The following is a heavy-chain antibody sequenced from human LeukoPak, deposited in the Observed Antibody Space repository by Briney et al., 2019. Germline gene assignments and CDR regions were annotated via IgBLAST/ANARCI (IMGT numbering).Heavy chain of an antibody. CDR1: GFTFSSYW. J-gene: IGHJ3*02. CDR2: INSDGSST. D-gene: IGHD1-26*01. CDR3: ARDGGSYYPDAFDI. Sequence: PGGSLRLSCAASGFTFSSYWMHWVRQAPGKGLVWVSRINSDGSSTSYADSVKGRFTISRDNAKNSLYLQMNSLRAEDTAVYYCARDGGSYYPDAFDIWGQGTMVTVSS. V-gene: IGHV3-74*01.